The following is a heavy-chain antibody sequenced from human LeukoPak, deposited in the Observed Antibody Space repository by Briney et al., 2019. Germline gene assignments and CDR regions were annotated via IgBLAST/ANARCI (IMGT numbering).Heavy chain of an antibody. Sequence: SETLSLTCTVSGGSISSYYWSWIRQPPGKGLEWIGYIYYSGSTNYNPSLKSRVTMSVDTSKNQFSLKLSSVTAADTAVYYCARIAAAGYYYYYYYMDVWGKGTTVTVSS. CDR1: GGSISSYY. CDR3: ARIAAAGYYYYYYYMDV. V-gene: IGHV4-59*12. D-gene: IGHD6-13*01. J-gene: IGHJ6*03. CDR2: IYYSGST.